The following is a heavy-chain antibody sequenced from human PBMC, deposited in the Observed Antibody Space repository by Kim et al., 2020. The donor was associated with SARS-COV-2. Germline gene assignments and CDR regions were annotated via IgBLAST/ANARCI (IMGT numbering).Heavy chain of an antibody. CDR1: GFTFSSYG. CDR2: IWYDGSNK. Sequence: GGSLRLSCAASGFTFSSYGMHWVRQAPGKGLEWVAVIWYDGSNKYYADSVKGRFTISRDNSKNTLCLQMNSLRAEATAVYYCARGDGVGATMVVAYWGQGTLGTVSS. CDR3: ARGDGVGATMVVAY. V-gene: IGHV3-33*01. D-gene: IGHD1-26*01. J-gene: IGHJ4*02.